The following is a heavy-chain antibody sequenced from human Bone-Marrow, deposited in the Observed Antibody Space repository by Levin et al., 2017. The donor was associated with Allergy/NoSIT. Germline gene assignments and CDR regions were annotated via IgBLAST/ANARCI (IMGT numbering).Heavy chain of an antibody. CDR2: SYGAGST. J-gene: IGHJ4*02. Sequence: PGGSLRLSFAASGFTVSSNYMSWVRQAPGKGLEWVSVSYGAGSTHYADSVKGRFTISRDSSNNTLYLHMNSLRAEDTAGYYCGSLGLVISGGRDGFFDYWGQGTLVTVSS. V-gene: IGHV3-53*01. CDR3: GSLGLVISGGRDGFFDY. CDR1: GFTVSSNY. D-gene: IGHD3-3*01.